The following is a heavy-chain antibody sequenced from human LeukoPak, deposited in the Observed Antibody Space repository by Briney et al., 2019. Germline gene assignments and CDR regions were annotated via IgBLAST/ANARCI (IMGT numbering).Heavy chain of an antibody. CDR1: GFGFSNFG. CDR2: IRYDGTDK. Sequence: PGGSLRLSCAASGFGFSNFGMHWVRQAPGKGLEWVAFIRYDGTDKYYADSVKGRFTISRDNSKNTLNLQMNSLRAEDTAVYYCAKSPQTVIAAVPSGVFDIWGQGTVVTVSS. J-gene: IGHJ3*02. D-gene: IGHD6-13*01. V-gene: IGHV3-30*02. CDR3: AKSPQTVIAAVPSGVFDI.